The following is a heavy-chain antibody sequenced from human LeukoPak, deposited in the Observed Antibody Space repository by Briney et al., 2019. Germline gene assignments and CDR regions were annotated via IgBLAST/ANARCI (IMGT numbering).Heavy chain of an antibody. Sequence: GGSLRLSCAASGFTVSGYWMSWVRQPLGRGLEWVANINQDGSVKYYVDSVKGRFTLSRDNAKNSVFLQLNSLRADDTAVYYCARDQRPDYEILIGFYHFDYWGQGTLVTVSS. CDR1: GFTVSGYW. D-gene: IGHD3-9*01. V-gene: IGHV3-7*01. CDR2: INQDGSVK. CDR3: ARDQRPDYEILIGFYHFDY. J-gene: IGHJ4*02.